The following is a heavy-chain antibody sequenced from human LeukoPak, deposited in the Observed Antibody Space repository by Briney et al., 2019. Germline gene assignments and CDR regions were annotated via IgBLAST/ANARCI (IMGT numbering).Heavy chain of an antibody. J-gene: IGHJ4*02. CDR3: ARENSSGWYIYYFDY. V-gene: IGHV3-33*01. Sequence: GGSLRLSCVASGFTFSSYGMHWVRQAPGKGLEWVAVIWYDGSNKYYADSVKGRFTISRDNSKNTLYLQMNSLRAEDTAVYYCARENSSGWYIYYFDYWGQGTLVTVSS. CDR1: GFTFSSYG. CDR2: IWYDGSNK. D-gene: IGHD6-19*01.